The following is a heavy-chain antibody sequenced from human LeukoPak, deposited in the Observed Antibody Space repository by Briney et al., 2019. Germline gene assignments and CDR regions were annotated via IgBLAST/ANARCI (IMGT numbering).Heavy chain of an antibody. CDR2: IYSGGST. V-gene: IGHV3-53*01. CDR3: ASYFDI. J-gene: IGHJ3*02. CDR1: GFPVSIYY. Sequence: GGSLTLSCAASGFPVSIYYMSWVRQAPGKGLEGGSVIYSGGSTYYADSVKGRFTISTDNSKNTLYLQMNSLRAEDTAVYYCASYFDIWGQGTMVTVSS.